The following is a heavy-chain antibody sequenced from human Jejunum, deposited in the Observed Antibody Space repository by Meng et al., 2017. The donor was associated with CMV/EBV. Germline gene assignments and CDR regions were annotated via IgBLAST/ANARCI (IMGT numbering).Heavy chain of an antibody. Sequence: FTLRSLNIPCVRQAPWKGLVWVSSISGSDDYIYYADSVQGRFTVSRDNAKNSLYLQMTSLRAEDTAVYYCARDLYYGDPAAFDIWGQGTLVTVSS. CDR3: ARDLYYGDPAAFDI. CDR2: ISGSDDYI. J-gene: IGHJ3*02. CDR1: FTLRSLN. D-gene: IGHD4-17*01. V-gene: IGHV3-21*01.